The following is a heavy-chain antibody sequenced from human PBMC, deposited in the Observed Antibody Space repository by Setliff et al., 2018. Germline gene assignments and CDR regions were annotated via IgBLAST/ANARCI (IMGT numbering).Heavy chain of an antibody. V-gene: IGHV7-4-1*02. CDR3: ARGYCSGGSCADFDY. D-gene: IGHD2-15*01. CDR1: GYIFTTYA. CDR2: INTNTGNP. J-gene: IGHJ4*02. Sequence: GASVKVSCKASGYIFTTYAIGWMRQAPGQGPEWMGWINTNTGNPSYAQGFTGRFVFYLDTAVSTAYLQISSLKAEDTAVYYCARGYCSGGSCADFDYWGQGTLVTVSS.